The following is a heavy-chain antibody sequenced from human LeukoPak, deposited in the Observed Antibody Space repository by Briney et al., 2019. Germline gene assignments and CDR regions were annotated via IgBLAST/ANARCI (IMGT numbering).Heavy chain of an antibody. D-gene: IGHD2-2*01. Sequence: EPSETLSLTCTVSGGSISSYYWSWIRQPPGKGLEWIGYIYYSGSTNYNPSLKSRVTISVDTSKNQFSLKLSSVTAADTAVYYCARYRSTNLYWFDPWGQGTLVTVSS. CDR3: ARYRSTNLYWFDP. J-gene: IGHJ5*02. CDR1: GGSISSYY. V-gene: IGHV4-59*01. CDR2: IYYSGST.